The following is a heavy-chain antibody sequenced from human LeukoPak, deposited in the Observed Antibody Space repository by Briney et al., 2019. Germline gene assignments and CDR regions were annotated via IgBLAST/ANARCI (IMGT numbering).Heavy chain of an antibody. V-gene: IGHV3-23*01. J-gene: IGHJ5*02. Sequence: GGSLRLSCAASGFTFSSYAMNWVRQAPGRGLEWVSAISGSGGSTYYADSVKGRFTISRDNSKNTLYLQMNSLRAEDTAVYYCAKHRFGYCSSTSCSWNWFDPWGQGTLVTVSS. CDR1: GFTFSSYA. CDR3: AKHRFGYCSSTSCSWNWFDP. D-gene: IGHD2-2*01. CDR2: ISGSGGST.